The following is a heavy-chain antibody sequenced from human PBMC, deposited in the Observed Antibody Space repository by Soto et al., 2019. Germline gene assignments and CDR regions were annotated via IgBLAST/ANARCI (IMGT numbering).Heavy chain of an antibody. V-gene: IGHV3-48*02. CDR3: ARDINDILTGDLDAFDI. D-gene: IGHD3-9*01. CDR1: GFTFSSYR. J-gene: IGHJ3*02. Sequence: PGGSLRLSCAASGFTFSSYRMNCVRQAPGKGLEWFSYSSSSSSTIYYADSVKGRFTISRDNAKNSLYLQMNSLRDEDTAVYYCARDINDILTGDLDAFDIWGQGTMVTVSS. CDR2: SSSSSSTI.